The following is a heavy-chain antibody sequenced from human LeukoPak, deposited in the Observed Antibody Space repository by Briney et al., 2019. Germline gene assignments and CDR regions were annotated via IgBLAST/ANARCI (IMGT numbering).Heavy chain of an antibody. J-gene: IGHJ4*02. Sequence: GGSLTLSCAACVYTFSIYGMHGVRQSPGKALEWVAVISYDGSNKYYADCVKGRFTISRDNYKKTLYLQMNSLRAEDAAVYYCAKEGSSSCAFDYWGQGTLVTVSS. V-gene: IGHV3-30*18. CDR2: ISYDGSNK. CDR1: VYTFSIYG. CDR3: AKEGSSSCAFDY. D-gene: IGHD6-6*01.